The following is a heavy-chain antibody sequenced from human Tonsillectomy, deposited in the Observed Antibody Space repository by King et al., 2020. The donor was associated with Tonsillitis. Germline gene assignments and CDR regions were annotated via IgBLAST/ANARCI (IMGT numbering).Heavy chain of an antibody. J-gene: IGHJ4*02. Sequence: HVQLVESGGGVVQPGRSLRLSCAASGFTFSSYGMHWVRQAPGKGLEWVAVISYDGSSKFYADSMKGRFSISRDSSKNTLYLQMNSLRAEDTAVYYCAKGPSPDYGAHFEYWGQGTLVTVSS. D-gene: IGHD4-17*01. V-gene: IGHV3-30*18. CDR2: ISYDGSSK. CDR3: AKGPSPDYGAHFEY. CDR1: GFTFSSYG.